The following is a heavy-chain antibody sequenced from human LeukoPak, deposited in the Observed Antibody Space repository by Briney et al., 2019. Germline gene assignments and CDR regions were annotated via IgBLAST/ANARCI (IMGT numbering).Heavy chain of an antibody. CDR1: GYTFPGYY. J-gene: IGHJ4*02. CDR3: ASSEPDSYGHYGVDY. Sequence: ASVKVSCKASGYTFPGYYIHWVRQAPGQGLEWMGWINPSGGGTNYAQKFQGRVTMTRDTSISTAYMELSRLRSDDTAVYYCASSEPDSYGHYGVDYWGQGTLVTVSS. CDR2: INPSGGGT. V-gene: IGHV1-2*02. D-gene: IGHD5-18*01.